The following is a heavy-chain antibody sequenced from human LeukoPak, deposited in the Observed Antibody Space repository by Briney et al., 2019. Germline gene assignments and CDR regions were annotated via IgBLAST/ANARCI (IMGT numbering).Heavy chain of an antibody. Sequence: ASVKVSCKSSGYTFTGYYMHWVRQAPGQGLEWMGIINPSGGSTSYAQKFQGRVTMTRDTSTSTVYMELSSLRSEDTAVYYCARDQYSGSYYGRYNWFDPWGQGTLVTVSS. J-gene: IGHJ5*02. CDR2: INPSGGST. V-gene: IGHV1-46*01. CDR3: ARDQYSGSYYGRYNWFDP. D-gene: IGHD1-26*01. CDR1: GYTFTGYY.